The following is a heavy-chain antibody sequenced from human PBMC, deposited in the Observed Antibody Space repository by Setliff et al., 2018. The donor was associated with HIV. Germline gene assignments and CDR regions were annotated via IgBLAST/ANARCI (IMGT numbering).Heavy chain of an antibody. J-gene: IGHJ6*02. Sequence: PSETLSLTCAVYGESFSGYYWSWIRQPPGKGLEWIGEINHNGVTNYSPSLKSRLTISIDTPKRQFSLKLTTATAADSGVYYCVRGGGSGWRQNYYGMDVWGQGTTVTVSS. V-gene: IGHV4-34*01. CDR3: VRGGGSGWRQNYYGMDV. CDR2: INHNGVT. D-gene: IGHD6-19*01. CDR1: GESFSGYY.